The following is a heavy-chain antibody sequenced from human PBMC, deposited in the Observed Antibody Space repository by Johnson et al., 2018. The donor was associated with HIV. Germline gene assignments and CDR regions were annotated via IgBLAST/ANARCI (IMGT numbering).Heavy chain of an antibody. V-gene: IGHV3-66*02. Sequence: VQLVESGGGLVQPGRSLRLSCVASGVSVSDNYMSWVRQPPGKGLEWVSVIYDGGSTYYADSVKGRFTISRDNAKNTLSLQMNRLRIEDTAVYYCARLGAITATGVGVRDIWGRGTMVTV. D-gene: IGHD7-27*01. CDR3: ARLGAITATGVGVRDI. CDR2: IYDGGST. CDR1: GVSVSDNY. J-gene: IGHJ3*02.